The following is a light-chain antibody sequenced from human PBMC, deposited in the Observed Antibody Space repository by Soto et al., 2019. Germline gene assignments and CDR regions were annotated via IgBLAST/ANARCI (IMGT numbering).Light chain of an antibody. Sequence: QSAPTQPASVSGSPGQSITISCSGTSGDIGGYNYVSWYQQHPGEAPALMIYDVSNRPSGVSHRFSGSKSGNTASMTISGLQAEDEATYYCSSYSSSSTVLFGGGTKLTVL. V-gene: IGLV2-14*03. CDR3: SSYSSSSTVL. J-gene: IGLJ3*02. CDR2: DVS. CDR1: SGDIGGYNY.